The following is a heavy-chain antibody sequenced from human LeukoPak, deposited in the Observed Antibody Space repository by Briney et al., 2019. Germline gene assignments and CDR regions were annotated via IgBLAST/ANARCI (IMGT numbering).Heavy chain of an antibody. J-gene: IGHJ4*02. D-gene: IGHD2-2*02. CDR1: GFTFSSCS. CDR2: ISSSSSYI. CDR3: ASFGVVVPAAIDY. Sequence: GGSLRLSCAASGFTFSSCSMNWVRQAPGKGPEWVSSISSSSSYIYYADSVKGRFTISRDNAENSLYLQMNSLRAEDTAVYYCASFGVVVPAAIDYWGQGTLVTVSS. V-gene: IGHV3-21*01.